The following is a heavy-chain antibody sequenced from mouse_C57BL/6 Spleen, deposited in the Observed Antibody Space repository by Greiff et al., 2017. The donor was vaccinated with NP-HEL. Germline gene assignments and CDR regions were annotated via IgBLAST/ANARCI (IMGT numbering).Heavy chain of an antibody. CDR3: AFITTVVAEGWAMDY. Sequence: QVQLQQSGTELVKPGASVKLSCKASGYTFTSYWMHWVKQRPGQGLEWIGNINPSNGGTNYNEKFKSKATLTVDKSSSTAYMQLSSLTSEDSAVYYCAFITTVVAEGWAMDYWGQGTSVTVSS. J-gene: IGHJ4*01. CDR2: INPSNGGT. D-gene: IGHD1-1*01. CDR1: GYTFTSYW. V-gene: IGHV1-53*01.